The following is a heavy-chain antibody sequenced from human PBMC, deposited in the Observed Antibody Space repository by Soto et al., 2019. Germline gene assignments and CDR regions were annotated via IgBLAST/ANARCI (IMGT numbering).Heavy chain of an antibody. D-gene: IGHD2-15*01. CDR3: GRVGSASSPADY. Sequence: ASVKFSCKASGYTFSTYGINWVRQAPGQGLEWMGWISVYNGNTNYAQKFQDRVTLTTDTLTNTAYMEVRTLRSDDTAVYYCGRVGSASSPADYWGQGTLVTVSS. CDR1: GYTFSTYG. J-gene: IGHJ4*02. V-gene: IGHV1-18*01. CDR2: ISVYNGNT.